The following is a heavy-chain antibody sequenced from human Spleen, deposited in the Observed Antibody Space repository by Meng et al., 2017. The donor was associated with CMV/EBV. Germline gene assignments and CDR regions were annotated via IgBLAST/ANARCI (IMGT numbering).Heavy chain of an antibody. CDR1: FNFSSDA. J-gene: IGHJ4*02. V-gene: IGHV3-30-3*01. CDR3: ARGWGYYDSSGYLGTDI. CDR2: ISYDGSNK. Sequence: FNFSSDAMHWVRQAPGKGLEWVAVISYDGSNKYYADSVKGRFTISRDNSKNTLYLQMNSLRAEDTAVYYCARGWGYYDSSGYLGTDIWGQGTPVTVSS. D-gene: IGHD3-22*01.